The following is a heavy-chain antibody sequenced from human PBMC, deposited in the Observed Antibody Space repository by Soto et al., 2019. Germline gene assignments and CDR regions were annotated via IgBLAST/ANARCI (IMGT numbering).Heavy chain of an antibody. V-gene: IGHV4-61*08. CDR3: ARDRPAMGADY. CDR1: GDSVSSAAKA. D-gene: IGHD3-16*01. J-gene: IGHJ4*02. Sequence: QVQLQESGPGLVKPSETLSLTCNVFGDSVSSAAKAWTWVRQPPGKGLEWIAYMYYSGRTECNPSLGGRASMSLEASKNQFSLRLYSVTAADTAVYYCARDRPAMGADYWSRGTLVTVSS. CDR2: MYYSGRT.